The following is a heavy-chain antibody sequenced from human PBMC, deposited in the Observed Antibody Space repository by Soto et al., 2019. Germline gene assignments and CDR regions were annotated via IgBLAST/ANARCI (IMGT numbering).Heavy chain of an antibody. J-gene: IGHJ4*02. CDR1: GGTISSWY. D-gene: IGHD3-22*01. CDR2: LYYGRSA. V-gene: IGHV4-59*01. Sequence: SETLSLTCTVSGGTISSWYWSWIRQPPGKGLESIGYLYYGRSANYNPSLKSRVTLSVDTSTNQCSLTLSSMTAADTAVYYCALRSMAVVPEYWGQGTLVTVSS. CDR3: ALRSMAVVPEY.